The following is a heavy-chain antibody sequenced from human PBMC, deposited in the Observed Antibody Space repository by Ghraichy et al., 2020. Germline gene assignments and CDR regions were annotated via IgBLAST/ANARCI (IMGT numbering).Heavy chain of an antibody. CDR1: GFIFSDYS. J-gene: IGHJ4*02. CDR2: ISSSTI. CDR3: ARDFAPCYY. Sequence: GGSLRLSCVASGFIFSDYSMNWVRQSPGKGLGWVAYISSSTIYYADSVKGRFTISSYNAKNSLYLQMSSLRVEDTAVYYCARDFAPCYYWGQGTLVTVSS. V-gene: IGHV3-69-1*01.